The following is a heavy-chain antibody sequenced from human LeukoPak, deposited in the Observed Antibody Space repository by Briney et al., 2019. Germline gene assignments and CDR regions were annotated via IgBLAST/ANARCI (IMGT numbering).Heavy chain of an antibody. CDR3: AQSLASRTYYYYYYMDV. Sequence: SETLSLTCTVSGGSISSGGYYWSWLRQHPGKGLEWIGYIYYSGSTYYNPSLKSRFTISVDTSKNQFSLKLSSVTAADTAVYYCAQSLASRTYYYYYYMDVWGKGTTVTVSS. D-gene: IGHD2-15*01. V-gene: IGHV4-31*03. CDR2: IYYSGST. J-gene: IGHJ6*03. CDR1: GGSISSGGYY.